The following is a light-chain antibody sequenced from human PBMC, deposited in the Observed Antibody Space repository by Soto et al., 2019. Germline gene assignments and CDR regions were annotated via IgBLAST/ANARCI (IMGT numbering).Light chain of an antibody. J-gene: IGKJ2*01. CDR1: QNIRSW. CDR3: QQYNTYSYN. V-gene: IGKV1-5*03. Sequence: DIPMTQSPSTLSASIGDRVTITCRASQNIRSWLAWYQQKPGKAPNLLIYKASTLESGVPSRFSGSGSGTEFTLTISSLQPDDFATYYCQQYNTYSYNFGQGTKLEIK. CDR2: KAS.